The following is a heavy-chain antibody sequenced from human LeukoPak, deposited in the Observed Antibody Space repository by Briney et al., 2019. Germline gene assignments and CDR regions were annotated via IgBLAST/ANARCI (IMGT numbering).Heavy chain of an antibody. Sequence: GESLKISCKGSGYSFTNYWIGWVRQMLGKGLEWMGIIYPADSDTRYSPSFQGQVTISVDKSISTAYLQWSSLKASDTAMYYCARLLGYCSSTSCLYGMDVWGKGTTVTVSS. CDR2: IYPADSDT. J-gene: IGHJ6*04. CDR3: ARLLGYCSSTSCLYGMDV. V-gene: IGHV5-51*01. D-gene: IGHD2-2*01. CDR1: GYSFTNYW.